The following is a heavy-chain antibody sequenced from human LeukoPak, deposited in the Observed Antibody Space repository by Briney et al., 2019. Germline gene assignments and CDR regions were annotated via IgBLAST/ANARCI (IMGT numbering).Heavy chain of an antibody. CDR2: INAGNGNT. Sequence: ASVKVSCKASGYTFTSYAMHWVRQAPGHRLEWMGWINAGNGNTKYSQKFQGRVTIIRDTSASTAYMELSSLRSEDTAVYYCARSNPLSYYDMDVWGQGTTVTVSS. CDR3: ARSNPLSYYDMDV. CDR1: GYTFTSYA. J-gene: IGHJ6*02. V-gene: IGHV1-3*01. D-gene: IGHD4-11*01.